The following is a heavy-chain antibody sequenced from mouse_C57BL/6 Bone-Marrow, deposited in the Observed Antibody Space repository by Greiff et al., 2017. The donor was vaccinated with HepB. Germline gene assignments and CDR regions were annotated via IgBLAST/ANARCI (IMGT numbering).Heavy chain of an antibody. CDR3: ARGDYSWFAY. Sequence: EVQLVESGGGLVKPGGSLKLSCAASGFTFSSYAMSWVRQTPEKRLEWVATISDGGSYTYYPDNVKGRFTISRDNAKNNLYLQMSHLKSEDTAMYYCARGDYSWFAYWGQGTLVTVSA. CDR1: GFTFSSYA. D-gene: IGHD1-1*01. J-gene: IGHJ3*01. V-gene: IGHV5-4*01. CDR2: ISDGGSYT.